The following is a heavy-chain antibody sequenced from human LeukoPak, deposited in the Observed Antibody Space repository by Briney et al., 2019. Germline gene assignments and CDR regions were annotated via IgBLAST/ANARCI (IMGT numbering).Heavy chain of an antibody. V-gene: IGHV3-7*01. D-gene: IGHD3-22*01. J-gene: IGHJ4*02. CDR3: ARDGYLWRHDY. CDR1: GFTFSNHW. CDR2: INQDGSEK. Sequence: PGGSLRLSCAASGFTFSNHWMTWVRQAPGKGLEWVANINQDGSEKYYVDSVKGRFTISRDNAKNSLYLQMNSLRAEDTAVYYCARDGYLWRHDYWGQGTLVTVSS.